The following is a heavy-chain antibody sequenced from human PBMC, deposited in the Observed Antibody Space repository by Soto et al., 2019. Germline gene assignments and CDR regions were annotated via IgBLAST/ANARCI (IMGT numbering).Heavy chain of an antibody. CDR2: IKNKANSYTT. Sequence: EVQVLESAGGLVQPDGSLPLSCAASGFTFSDHAMDWVRQAPGKGRQWVGRIKNKANSYTTEYDAPVKGRFIISRDNSKSSGSLPMNRLTTDDTAVYYCTRARLGSRRSCDYWSQGILVIVSP. D-gene: IGHD6-13*01. J-gene: IGHJ4*02. CDR3: TRARLGSRRSCDY. CDR1: GFTFSDHA. V-gene: IGHV3-72*01.